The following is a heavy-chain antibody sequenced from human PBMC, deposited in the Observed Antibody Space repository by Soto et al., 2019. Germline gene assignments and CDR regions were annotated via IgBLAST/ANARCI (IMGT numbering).Heavy chain of an antibody. J-gene: IGHJ6*02. V-gene: IGHV1-69*12. D-gene: IGHD3-10*01. CDR3: ARYYYGSGSYSHGMDV. CDR2: IIPIFGTA. Sequence: QVQLVQSGAEVKKPGSSVKVSCKASGGTFSSYAISWVRQAPGQGLEWMGGIIPIFGTANYAQKFEGRVTITADESKSTAYMDLSSLRSEDTAVYYCARYYYGSGSYSHGMDVWGQGTTVTVSS. CDR1: GGTFSSYA.